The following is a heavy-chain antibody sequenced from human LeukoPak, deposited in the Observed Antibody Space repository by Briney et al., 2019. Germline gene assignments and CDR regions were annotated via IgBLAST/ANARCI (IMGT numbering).Heavy chain of an antibody. Sequence: PGGSLRLSCAASGFTFSSYAMSWVRQAPGKGLEWVSAISGSGGGTYYADSVKGRFTISRDNSKNTLYLQMNSLRAEDTAVYYCARGDKYGGNSVAFDIWGQGTMVTVSS. D-gene: IGHD4-23*01. CDR3: ARGDKYGGNSVAFDI. CDR2: ISGSGGGT. CDR1: GFTFSSYA. V-gene: IGHV3-23*01. J-gene: IGHJ3*02.